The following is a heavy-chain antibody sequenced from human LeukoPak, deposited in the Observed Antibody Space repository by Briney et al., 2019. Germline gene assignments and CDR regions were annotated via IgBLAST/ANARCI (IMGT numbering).Heavy chain of an antibody. CDR3: ARLPLTYYFDQ. V-gene: IGHV4-39*01. Sequence: LETLSLTCTVSGGSISGSDYYWGRVRQAPGKGLEWIGSINHGGSTYHNLSLKSRVTISVDTSKNQFSLRLSSVTAADTAVYYCARLPLTYYFDQWGQGTLVTVSS. D-gene: IGHD4/OR15-4a*01. CDR1: GGSISGSDYY. J-gene: IGHJ4*02. CDR2: INHGGST.